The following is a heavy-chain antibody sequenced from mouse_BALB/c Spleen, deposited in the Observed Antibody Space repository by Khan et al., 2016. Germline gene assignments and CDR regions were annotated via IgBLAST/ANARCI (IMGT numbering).Heavy chain of an antibody. Sequence: EVQLQESGPSLVKPSQTLSLTCSVSGDSITSGYWNWIRKFPGNKLEYMGYISYSGSTYYNPSLKSRISITRDTSKNQYYLQLNSVTTEDTATYYCARHYYGSSYYFDYRGQGTTLTVSS. V-gene: IGHV3-8*02. CDR2: ISYSGST. D-gene: IGHD1-1*01. CDR1: GDSITSGY. J-gene: IGHJ2*01. CDR3: ARHYYGSSYYFDY.